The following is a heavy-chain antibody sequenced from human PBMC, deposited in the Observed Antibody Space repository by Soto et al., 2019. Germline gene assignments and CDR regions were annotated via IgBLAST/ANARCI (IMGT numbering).Heavy chain of an antibody. CDR2: ISYDGSNK. D-gene: IGHD3-22*01. CDR3: AKVDSSGYFPFDY. V-gene: IGHV3-30*18. CDR1: GFTFSSYG. J-gene: IGHJ4*02. Sequence: GGSLRLSCAASGFTFSSYGMHWVRQAPGKGLEWVAVISYDGSNKYYADSVKGRFTISRDNSKNTLYLQMNSLRAEDTAVYYCAKVDSSGYFPFDYWGQGNLVTVSS.